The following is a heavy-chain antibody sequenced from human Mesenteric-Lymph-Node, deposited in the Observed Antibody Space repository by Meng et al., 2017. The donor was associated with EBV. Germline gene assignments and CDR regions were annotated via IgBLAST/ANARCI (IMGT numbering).Heavy chain of an antibody. CDR3: ANGNLG. J-gene: IGHJ4*02. Sequence: QLLASGGGWVPPGGSLRFFCAASGFAFNNYAMTWVRQAPGKGLEWVSTTGDSGSATHYADSVKGRFTISRDNSKNTVYLQMNSLRAEGTAVYYCANGNLGWGQGTLVTVSS. D-gene: IGHD3-16*01. CDR1: GFAFNNYA. CDR2: TGDSGSAT. V-gene: IGHV3-23*01.